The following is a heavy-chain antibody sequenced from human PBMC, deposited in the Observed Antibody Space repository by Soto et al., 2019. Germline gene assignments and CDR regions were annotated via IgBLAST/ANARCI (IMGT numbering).Heavy chain of an antibody. CDR3: ANFLPGSITMIVARESYDI. J-gene: IGHJ3*02. CDR1: GFTFSSYE. V-gene: IGHV3-48*03. Sequence: EVQLVESGGGLVQPGGSLRLSCAASGFTFSSYEMNWVRQAPGKGLDWVSYISSSGSTIYYADSVKGRFTISRDNAKNSLYLQMNSLRAEDTAVYYCANFLPGSITMIVARESYDIWGQGTMVTVS. D-gene: IGHD3-22*01. CDR2: ISSSGSTI.